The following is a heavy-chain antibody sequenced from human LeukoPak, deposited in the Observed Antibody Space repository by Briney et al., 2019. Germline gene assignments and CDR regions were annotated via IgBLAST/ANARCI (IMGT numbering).Heavy chain of an antibody. CDR2: INPNSGGT. D-gene: IGHD6-13*01. CDR1: GYTFTGYY. CDR3: AREGIAAAGTSVDY. V-gene: IGHV1-2*04. J-gene: IGHJ4*02. Sequence: ASVKVPCKASGYTFTGYYMHWVRQAPGQGLEWMGWINPNSGGTNYAQKFQGWVTMTRDTSISTAYIELSRLRSDDTAVYYCAREGIAAAGTSVDYWGQGTLVTVSS.